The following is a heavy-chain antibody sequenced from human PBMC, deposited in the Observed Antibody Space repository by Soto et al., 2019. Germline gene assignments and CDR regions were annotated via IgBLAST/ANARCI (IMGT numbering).Heavy chain of an antibody. CDR2: IYYSGST. D-gene: IGHD4-17*01. J-gene: IGHJ4*02. V-gene: IGHV4-31*03. CDR3: ARRVDYDESYYFAY. CDR1: GGSISSGGYY. Sequence: PSETLSLTCTVSGGSISSGGYYWSWIRQHPGKGLEWIGYIYYSGSTYYNPSLKSRVTISVDTSKNQLSLKLTSVTVADTAVYYCARRVDYDESYYFAYWGPGTLVTVSS.